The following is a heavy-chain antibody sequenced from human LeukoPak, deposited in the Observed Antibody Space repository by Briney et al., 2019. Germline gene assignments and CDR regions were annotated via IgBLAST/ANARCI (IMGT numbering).Heavy chain of an antibody. CDR1: GGSPSGYY. CDR3: ARDEGD. V-gene: IGHV4-34*01. CDR2: INHSGST. J-gene: IGHJ4*02. Sequence: PETLSLTRAVSGGSPSGYYWSGIRPPPGKGLEWIGEINHSGSTNYNPSLKSRVTISVDTSKNQFSLKLSSVTAADTAVYYCARDEGDWGQGTLVTVSS.